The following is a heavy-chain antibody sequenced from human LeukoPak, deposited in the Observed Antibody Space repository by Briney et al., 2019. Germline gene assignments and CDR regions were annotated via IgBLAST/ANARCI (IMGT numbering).Heavy chain of an antibody. CDR1: GFSFNNYA. V-gene: IGHV3-23*01. CDR3: AKYVPPTTALTRFFDD. CDR2: ISAGNDI. J-gene: IGHJ4*02. Sequence: GGSLRLSCAASGFSFNNYAMVWVRQTPGKGLEWVSVISAGNDIVYADSVKGRFSISRDSSKNTLYLQVNSLRVEDTAVYYCAKYVPPTTALTRFFDDWGQGTLVTVSS. D-gene: IGHD4-17*01.